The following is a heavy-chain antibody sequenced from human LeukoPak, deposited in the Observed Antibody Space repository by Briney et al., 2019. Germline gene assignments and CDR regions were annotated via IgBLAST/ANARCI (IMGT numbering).Heavy chain of an antibody. D-gene: IGHD6-19*01. CDR3: AKDLALAGTGGGFDV. V-gene: IGHV3-23*01. J-gene: IGHJ3*01. CDR1: GFTFSSYA. Sequence: PGGSLRLSCAASGFTFSSYAMSWVRQAPGKGLEWVSTVSGSGGSTNYADSVKGRFTISRDNSKNTVSLQMSSLRAEDTALYYCAKDLALAGTGGGFDVWGQGTRVAVSS. CDR2: VSGSGGST.